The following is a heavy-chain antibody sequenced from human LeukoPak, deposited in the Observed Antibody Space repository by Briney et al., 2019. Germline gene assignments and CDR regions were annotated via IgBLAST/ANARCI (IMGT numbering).Heavy chain of an antibody. CDR3: ARGEGYYGSGSYVGFYFDY. CDR2: ISSSGSTI. CDR1: GFTFRSYW. D-gene: IGHD3-10*01. Sequence: TGGSLRLSCAASGFTFRSYWMSWVRQAPGKGLEWVSYISSSGSTIYYADSVKGRFTISRDNAKNSLYLQMNSLRAEDTAVYYCARGEGYYGSGSYVGFYFDYWGQGTLVTVSS. J-gene: IGHJ4*02. V-gene: IGHV3-48*04.